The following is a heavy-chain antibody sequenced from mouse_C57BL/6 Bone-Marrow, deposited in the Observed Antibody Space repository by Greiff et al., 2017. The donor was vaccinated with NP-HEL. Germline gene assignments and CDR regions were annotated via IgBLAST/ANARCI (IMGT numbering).Heavy chain of an antibody. CDR3: ARGGLDY. Sequence: VQLQQSGAELVRPGTSVKLSCKASGYTFTSYWMHWVKQRPGQGLEWIGVIDPSDSYTNYNQKFKGKATLTVDTSSSTAYMQLSSLTSEDSAVYYCARGGLDYWGQGTSVTVSS. CDR1: GYTFTSYW. J-gene: IGHJ4*01. V-gene: IGHV1-59*01. CDR2: IDPSDSYT.